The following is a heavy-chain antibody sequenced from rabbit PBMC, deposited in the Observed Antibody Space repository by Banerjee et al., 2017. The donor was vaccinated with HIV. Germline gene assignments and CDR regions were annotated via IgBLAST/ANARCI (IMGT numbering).Heavy chain of an antibody. CDR1: GFDFSSNA. J-gene: IGHJ4*01. D-gene: IGHD1-1*01. Sequence: QEQLEESGGDLVKPEGSLTLTCKASGFDFSSNAMCWVRQAPGKGLELIACIYTGSGSTYYASWAKGRFTISKTSSTTVTLQMTSLTAADTATYFCARDLAGVSGWNFNLWGPGTLVTVS. CDR2: IYTGSGST. V-gene: IGHV1S45*01. CDR3: ARDLAGVSGWNFNL.